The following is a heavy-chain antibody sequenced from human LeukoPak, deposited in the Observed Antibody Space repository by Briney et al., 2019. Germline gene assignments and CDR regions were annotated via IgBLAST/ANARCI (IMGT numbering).Heavy chain of an antibody. CDR3: AKDMQRSPIAVAGLFDY. CDR2: ISGSGSGGST. CDR1: GFTFSSYS. Sequence: PGGSLRLSCAASGFTFSSYSMNWVRQAPGKGLEWVSAISGSGSGGSTYYADSVKGRFTISRDNSRNTLFLQMNSLRAEDTAVYYCAKDMQRSPIAVAGLFDYWGQGTLVTVSS. D-gene: IGHD6-19*01. V-gene: IGHV3-23*01. J-gene: IGHJ4*02.